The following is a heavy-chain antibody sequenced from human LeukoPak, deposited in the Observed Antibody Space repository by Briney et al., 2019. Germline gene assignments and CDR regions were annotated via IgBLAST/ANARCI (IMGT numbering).Heavy chain of an antibody. D-gene: IGHD3-10*01. J-gene: IGHJ4*02. V-gene: IGHV3-53*01. Sequence: TGGSLRLSCAASGFTVSSNYMSWVRQAPGKGLEWVSLIYSGGSTYYADSVKGRFTISRDNSKNTLYLQMNSLRAEDTAVYYCARDGEPRGLFDYWGQGTLVTASS. CDR2: IYSGGST. CDR1: GFTVSSNY. CDR3: ARDGEPRGLFDY.